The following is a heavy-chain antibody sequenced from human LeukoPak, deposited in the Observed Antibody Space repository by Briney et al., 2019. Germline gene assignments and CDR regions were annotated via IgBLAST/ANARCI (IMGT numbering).Heavy chain of an antibody. V-gene: IGHV3-9*03. CDR2: ISWNSGSI. D-gene: IGHD2-2*01. J-gene: IGHJ4*02. CDR1: GFTFDDYA. CDR3: AKSQSRYQLLVSGPFDY. Sequence: PGRSLRLSCAASGFTFDDYAMHWVRQAPGKGLEWVSGISWNSGSIGYADSVKGRFTISRDNAKNSLYLQMNSLRAEDMALYYCAKSQSRYQLLVSGPFDYWGQGTLVTVSS.